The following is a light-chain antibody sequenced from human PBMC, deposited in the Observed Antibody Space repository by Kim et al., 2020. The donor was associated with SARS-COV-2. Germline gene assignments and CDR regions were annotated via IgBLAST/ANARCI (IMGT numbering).Light chain of an antibody. CDR3: QSYDSSLTGYV. CDR1: SSNIGAGYD. V-gene: IGLV1-40*01. J-gene: IGLJ1*01. CDR2: GNT. Sequence: QRGTISCTGRSSNIGAGYDVQGYQQLPGTAPKLLIFGNTNRPSGVPDRFSGSKSGTSVSLIITGLQTEDEADYYCQSYDSSLTGYVFGTGTKVTVL.